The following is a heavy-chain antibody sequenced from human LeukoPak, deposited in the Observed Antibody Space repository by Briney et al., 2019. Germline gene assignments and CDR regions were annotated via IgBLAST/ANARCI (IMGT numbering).Heavy chain of an antibody. CDR2: FDPEDGET. V-gene: IGHV1-24*01. CDR3: ATGYDTDAFDI. D-gene: IGHD3-22*01. J-gene: IGHJ3*02. Sequence: ASVKVSCKVSGYTLTELSMHGVRQAPGKGLEWMGGFDPEDGETIYAQKFQGRVTMTEDTSTDTAYMELSSLRSEDTDVYYCATGYDTDAFDIWGQGTMVTVSS. CDR1: GYTLTELS.